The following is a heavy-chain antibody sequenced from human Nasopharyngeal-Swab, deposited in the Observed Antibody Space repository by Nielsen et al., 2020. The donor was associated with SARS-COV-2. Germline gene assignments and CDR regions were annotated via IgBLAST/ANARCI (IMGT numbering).Heavy chain of an antibody. CDR3: AKDRDSGDDSDDYYHYYGMDV. CDR2: ISGSDHTT. J-gene: IGHJ6*02. D-gene: IGHD5-12*01. CDR1: GFTFRSYA. Sequence: GGSLRLSCAASGFTFRSYAISWVRQAPGKGLEWVSVISGSDHTTYYADSVKGRFTISRDNSKNTVNLQMNSLRVEDTAIYYCAKDRDSGDDSDDYYHYYGMDVMGQGTTVTVFS. V-gene: IGHV3-23*01.